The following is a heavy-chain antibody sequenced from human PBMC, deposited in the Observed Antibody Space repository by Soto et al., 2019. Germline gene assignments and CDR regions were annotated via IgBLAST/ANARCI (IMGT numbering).Heavy chain of an antibody. CDR3: ARDLPPPDY. V-gene: IGHV1-18*01. J-gene: IGHJ4*02. CDR1: GYTFSSYA. CDR2: ISAYNGNT. Sequence: ASLKVSCKDSGYTFSSYAISWVRQAPGQGLEWMGWISAYNGNTKYAQKLQGRVTMTTDTSTSTAYMELRSLRSDDTAVYYCARDLPPPDYWGQGTLVTVS.